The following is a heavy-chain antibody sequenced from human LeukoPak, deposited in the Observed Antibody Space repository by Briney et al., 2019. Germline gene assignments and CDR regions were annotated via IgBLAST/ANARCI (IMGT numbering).Heavy chain of an antibody. CDR1: GFTFSSYW. J-gene: IGHJ4*02. CDR2: IKQDGSEI. V-gene: IGHV3-7*01. CDR3: ARDPGIAAAGTVGYFDY. Sequence: GGSLRLSCAASGFTFSSYWMSWVRQAPGKGLEWVANIKQDGSEIHYVDSVKGRFTISRDNAKNSLFLQMNSLRAEDTAVYYCARDPGIAAAGTVGYFDYWGQGILVTVSS. D-gene: IGHD6-13*01.